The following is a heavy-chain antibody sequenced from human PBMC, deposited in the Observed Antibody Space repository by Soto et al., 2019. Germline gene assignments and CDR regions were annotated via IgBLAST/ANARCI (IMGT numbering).Heavy chain of an antibody. CDR2: INPIFGTA. Sequence: QVQLVQSGAEVKKPGSSVKVSCKASGGTFSSYAISWVRQAPGQGLEWMGGINPIFGTANYAQKFQGRVTITADESTSTAYMELSSLRSEDTAVYYCARGTLTGYYNPDAFDIWGQGTMVTVSS. D-gene: IGHD3-9*01. CDR1: GGTFSSYA. CDR3: ARGTLTGYYNPDAFDI. V-gene: IGHV1-69*01. J-gene: IGHJ3*02.